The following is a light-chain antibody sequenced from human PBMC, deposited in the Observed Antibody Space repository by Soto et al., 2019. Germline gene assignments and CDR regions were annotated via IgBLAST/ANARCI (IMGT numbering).Light chain of an antibody. J-gene: IGKJ3*01. V-gene: IGKV3-20*01. CDR2: GAS. Sequence: EFVLTQSPGTLSLSPGERATLSCRASQSVSSSYLAWYQQKPGQAPRLLIYGASSRATGIPDRFSGSGSGTDFTLTISRLEPEDFAVYYCQQYGSSPFTFVPGTKVDIK. CDR1: QSVSSSY. CDR3: QQYGSSPFT.